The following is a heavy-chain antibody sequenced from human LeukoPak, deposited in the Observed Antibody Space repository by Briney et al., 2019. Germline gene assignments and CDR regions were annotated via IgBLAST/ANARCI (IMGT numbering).Heavy chain of an antibody. CDR3: ARALRFGELLFFQHHLYYYSDMDV. D-gene: IGHD3-10*01. CDR2: ISAYNGNT. J-gene: IGHJ6*02. CDR1: GYTFTSYG. Sequence: ASVKVSCKAPGYTFTSYGISWVRQAPGQGLEWMGWISAYNGNTNYAQKLQGRVTMTTDTSTSTAYMELRSLRSDNTAVYYCARALRFGELLFFQHHLYYYSDMDVWRQGPTVTVSS. V-gene: IGHV1-18*01.